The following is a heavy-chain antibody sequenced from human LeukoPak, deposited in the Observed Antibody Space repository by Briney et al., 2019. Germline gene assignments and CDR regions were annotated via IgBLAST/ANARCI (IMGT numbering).Heavy chain of an antibody. V-gene: IGHV4-39*01. CDR3: ARMDSSSWYGDYYYGMDV. J-gene: IGHJ6*02. CDR1: GGSISSSSYY. D-gene: IGHD6-13*01. CDR2: IYYSGST. Sequence: SETLSLTCTVSGGSISSSSYYWGWIRQPPGKGLEWIGSIYYSGSTYYNPSLKSRVTISVDMSKNQFSLKLSSVTAADTAVYYCARMDSSSWYGDYYYGMDVWGQGTTVTVSS.